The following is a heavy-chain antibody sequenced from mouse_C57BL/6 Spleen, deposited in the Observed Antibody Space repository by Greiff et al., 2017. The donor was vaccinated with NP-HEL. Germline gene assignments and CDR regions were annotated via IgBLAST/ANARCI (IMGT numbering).Heavy chain of an antibody. CDR3: ARSGGYEVDY. CDR1: GYTFTSYG. V-gene: IGHV1-81*01. D-gene: IGHD2-2*01. Sequence: QVQLKESGAELARPGASVKLSCKASGYTFTSYGISWVKQRTGQGLEWIGEIYPRSGNTYYNEKFKGKATLTADKSSSTAYMELRSLTSEDSAVYFCARSGGYEVDYWGQGTTLTVSS. J-gene: IGHJ2*01. CDR2: IYPRSGNT.